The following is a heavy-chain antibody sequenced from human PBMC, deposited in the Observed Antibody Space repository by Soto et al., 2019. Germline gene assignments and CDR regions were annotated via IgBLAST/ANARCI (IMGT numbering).Heavy chain of an antibody. J-gene: IGHJ2*01. CDR3: VREGYSRNWDNRYFDL. D-gene: IGHD6-13*01. CDR2: IYSCGST. CDR1: GFTVSSNY. Sequence: GWSLRLSCAASGFTVSSNYMSWVRQAPGKGLEWVSVIYSCGSTYYADSVKGRFTISRDNSKNTLYLQMNSLRAEDTAVYYCVREGYSRNWDNRYFDLWGRGTLVTVSP. V-gene: IGHV3-66*03.